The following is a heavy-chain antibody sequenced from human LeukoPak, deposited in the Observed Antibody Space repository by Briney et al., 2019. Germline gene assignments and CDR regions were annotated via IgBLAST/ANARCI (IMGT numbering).Heavy chain of an antibody. CDR3: AHGSMYQLDY. CDR1: GFSFSSHG. Sequence: GGTLRLSCAASGFSFSSHGMSWVRQAPGKGLEWVSGIIGVAGGTYYADSVKGRFTISRDNAKNALYLQMNSLRAEDTAVYYCAHGSMYQLDYWGQGTLVTVSS. V-gene: IGHV3-23*01. D-gene: IGHD2-2*01. CDR2: IIGVAGGT. J-gene: IGHJ4*02.